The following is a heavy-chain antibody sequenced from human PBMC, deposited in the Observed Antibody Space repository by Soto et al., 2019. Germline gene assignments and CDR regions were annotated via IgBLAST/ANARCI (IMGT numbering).Heavy chain of an antibody. V-gene: IGHV3-33*01. CDR3: TRANYGSGSNYYYGLDV. J-gene: IGHJ6*02. Sequence: QVQLVESGGGVVQPGRSLRLSCAASGFSFRRYGMHWVRQAPGKGLEWVAVIWFDGSNKYYADSVKGRFTISRDNPKNTLYLQMNSLRAEDTAVYYCTRANYGSGSNYYYGLDVWGQGTTVTVTS. CDR1: GFSFRRYG. CDR2: IWFDGSNK. D-gene: IGHD3-10*01.